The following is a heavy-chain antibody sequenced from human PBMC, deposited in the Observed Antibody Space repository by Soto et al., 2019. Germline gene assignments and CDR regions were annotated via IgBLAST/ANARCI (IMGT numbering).Heavy chain of an antibody. J-gene: IGHJ4*02. CDR3: AHRVLRTVFGLVTTTATYFDF. D-gene: IGHD3-3*01. CDR2: IYWDDDK. Sequence: QITLNESGPTQVKPRQTLTLTCTFSGFSLTTSGVGVCWIRQSPGKAPEWLALIYWDDDKRYSPSLKSRFTITKDTSKNQLVRTMADLDPADTATYYCAHRVLRTVFGLVTTTATYFDFWGQGTPVPVSS. CDR1: GFSLTTSGVG. V-gene: IGHV2-5*02.